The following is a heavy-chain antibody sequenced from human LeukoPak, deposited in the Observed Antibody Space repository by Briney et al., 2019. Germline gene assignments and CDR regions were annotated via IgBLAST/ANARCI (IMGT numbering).Heavy chain of an antibody. D-gene: IGHD2-2*01. CDR1: GYTLTELS. V-gene: IGHV1-24*01. CDR2: FDPEDGET. J-gene: IGHJ5*02. Sequence: ASVKVSCKVSGYTLTELSMHWVRQAPGKGLEWMGGFDPEDGETIYAQKFQGRVTMTEDTSTDTAYMELSSLRSEDTAVYYCATGPIVVVPAAKDWFDPWGQGTLVTVSS. CDR3: ATGPIVVVPAAKDWFDP.